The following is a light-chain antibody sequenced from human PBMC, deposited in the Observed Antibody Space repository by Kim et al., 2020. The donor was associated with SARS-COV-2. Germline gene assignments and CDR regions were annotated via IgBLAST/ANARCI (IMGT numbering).Light chain of an antibody. V-gene: IGLV3-1*01. CDR1: KLGDKY. CDR2: QDS. J-gene: IGLJ3*02. CDR3: QAWDSSTAV. Sequence: VSPGQTASITCSGDKLGDKYACWYQQKPGQSPVLVIYQDSKRPSGIPERFSGPNSGNTATLTISGTQAMDEADYYCQAWDSSTAVFGGGTQLTVL.